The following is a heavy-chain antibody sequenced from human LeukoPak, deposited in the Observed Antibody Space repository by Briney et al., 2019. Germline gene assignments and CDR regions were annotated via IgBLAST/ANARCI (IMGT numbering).Heavy chain of an antibody. CDR2: IYPSGTT. Sequence: SETLSLTCTVSGGSIISYYWSWIRQPAGKGLEWIGRIYPSGTTNYNPSLKGRVTMSLDTSRNQFSLKLSSVTAADTAVYYCARDRSAEYFDLWGRGTLVTVSS. CDR3: ARDRSAEYFDL. D-gene: IGHD2-15*01. CDR1: GGSIISYY. V-gene: IGHV4-4*07. J-gene: IGHJ2*01.